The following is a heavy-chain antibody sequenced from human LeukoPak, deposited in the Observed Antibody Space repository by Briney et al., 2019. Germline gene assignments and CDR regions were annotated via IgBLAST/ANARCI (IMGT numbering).Heavy chain of an antibody. V-gene: IGHV4-59*08. D-gene: IGHD4-17*01. Sequence: SETLSLTCTVSGGSISSYYWSWIRQPPGKGLEWIGYIYYSGSTDYNPSLKSRVTISVDTSKNQFSLKLSSVTAADTAVYYCARHSYGDPPDYWGQGTLVTVSS. J-gene: IGHJ4*02. CDR3: ARHSYGDPPDY. CDR2: IYYSGST. CDR1: GGSISSYY.